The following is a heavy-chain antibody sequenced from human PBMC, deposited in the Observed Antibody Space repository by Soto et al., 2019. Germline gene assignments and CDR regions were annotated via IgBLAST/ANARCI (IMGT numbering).Heavy chain of an antibody. D-gene: IGHD2-15*01. CDR1: GGSISSGGYY. J-gene: IGHJ3*02. CDR2: IYYSGST. V-gene: IGHV4-31*03. Sequence: QVQLQESGPGLVKPSQTLSLTCTVSGGSISSGGYYWSWIRQHPGKGLEWIGYIYYSGSTYYNPSLKSRVTISVDTSKNQFSLKLSSVTVADTAVYYCARAGLVVVAARRAFDIWGQGTMVTVSS. CDR3: ARAGLVVVAARRAFDI.